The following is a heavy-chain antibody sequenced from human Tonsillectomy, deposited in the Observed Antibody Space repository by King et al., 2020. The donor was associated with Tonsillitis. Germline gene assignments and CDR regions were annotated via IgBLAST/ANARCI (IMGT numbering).Heavy chain of an antibody. CDR2: IRSKANGGAT. CDR1: GFTFGDHA. V-gene: IGHV3-49*04. CDR3: TRQDPSGTTLFFDY. D-gene: IGHD1-1*01. J-gene: IGHJ4*02. Sequence: VQLVESGGGLARPGRSLRLSCTASGFTFGDHAMNWVRQAPGKGLEWGGFIRSKANGGATEYAASVKGRFSISRDDSKSIAYLQMHSLKTEDTAVYYCTRQDPSGTTLFFDYWGQGTLVTVSS.